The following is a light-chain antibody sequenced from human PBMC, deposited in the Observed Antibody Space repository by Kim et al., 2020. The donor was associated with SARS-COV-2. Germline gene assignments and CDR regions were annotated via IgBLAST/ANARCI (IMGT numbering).Light chain of an antibody. V-gene: IGLV3-19*01. J-gene: IGLJ2*01. Sequence: AWGQPVRITCQGDSLRSYYASWYQQKPGQAPVLVIYGKNNRPSGIPDRFSGSSSGNTASLTITGAQAEDEADYYCNSRDSSGNHVVFGGGTQLTVL. CDR3: NSRDSSGNHVV. CDR2: GKN. CDR1: SLRSYY.